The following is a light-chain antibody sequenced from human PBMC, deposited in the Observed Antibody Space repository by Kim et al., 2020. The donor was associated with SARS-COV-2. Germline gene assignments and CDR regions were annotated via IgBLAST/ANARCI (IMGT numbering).Light chain of an antibody. CDR2: EVS. V-gene: IGLV2-8*01. Sequence: SVTISCTGITSDIGGYNYVSWYQHHPGKAPNLIIYEVSKRPSGVPDRFSGSKSGNTASLTVSGLQAEDEADYYCNSYTGSYNLRSVFGTVTKVTVL. CDR3: NSYTGSYNLRSV. CDR1: TSDIGGYNY. J-gene: IGLJ1*01.